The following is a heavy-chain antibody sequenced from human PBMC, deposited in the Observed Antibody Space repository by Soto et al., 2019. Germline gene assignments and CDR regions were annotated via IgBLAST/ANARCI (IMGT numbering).Heavy chain of an antibody. D-gene: IGHD4-17*01. CDR3: AKYTVSHYYYYYMDV. CDR1: GFSFSRYT. Sequence: GESLKISCVGSGFSFSRYTVGWVRQAPGKGLEWVSAISGSGGSTYYADSVKGRFTISRDNSKNTLYLQMNSLRAEDTAVYYCAKYTVSHYYYYYMDVWGKGTTVTVSS. V-gene: IGHV3-23*01. J-gene: IGHJ6*03. CDR2: ISGSGGST.